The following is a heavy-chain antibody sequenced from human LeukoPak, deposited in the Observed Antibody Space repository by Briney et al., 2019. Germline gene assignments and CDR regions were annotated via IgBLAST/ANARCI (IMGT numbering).Heavy chain of an antibody. V-gene: IGHV3-20*04. D-gene: IGHD2-21*02. CDR2: INWNGGST. CDR1: GGSITSYY. CDR3: ARAQTYGDSRLLLDY. J-gene: IGHJ4*02. Sequence: ETLSLTCTVSGGSITSYYWTWVRRPPGKGLEWVSGINWNGGSTGYADSVEGRFTISRDNAKNSQYLQMNSLRVEDTALYYCARAQTYGDSRLLLDYWGQGTLVTVSS.